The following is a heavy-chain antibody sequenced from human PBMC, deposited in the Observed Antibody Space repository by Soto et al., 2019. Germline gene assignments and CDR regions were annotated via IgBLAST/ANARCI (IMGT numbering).Heavy chain of an antibody. Sequence: RASVKVSCKASGGTFSSYAISWVRQAPGQGLEWMGGIIPIFGTANYAQKFQGRVTITADESTSTAYMELSSLRSEDTAVYYCARARVTMIVVGGGGAFDICGQGTMVTVSS. CDR1: GGTFSSYA. D-gene: IGHD3-22*01. CDR3: ARARVTMIVVGGGGAFDI. J-gene: IGHJ3*02. V-gene: IGHV1-69*13. CDR2: IIPIFGTA.